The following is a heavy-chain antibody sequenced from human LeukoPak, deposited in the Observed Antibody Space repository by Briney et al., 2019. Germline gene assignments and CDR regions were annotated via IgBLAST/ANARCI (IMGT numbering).Heavy chain of an antibody. CDR3: ARGGNWDFDY. V-gene: IGHV4-4*02. D-gene: IGHD7-27*01. J-gene: IGHJ4*02. CDR1: GASITSHPW. CDR2: TYNSGTN. Sequence: SGTLSLTCAVSGASITSHPWNWVRQPPGKGLEWIGETYNSGTNTFKPSLRSRVIMFFDESKNHFSLKLNSVTAADTAVYYCARGGNWDFDYWGQGVLVIVSS.